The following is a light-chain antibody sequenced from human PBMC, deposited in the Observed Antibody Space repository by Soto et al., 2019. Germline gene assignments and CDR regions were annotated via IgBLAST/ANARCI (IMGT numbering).Light chain of an antibody. V-gene: IGKV1-27*01. CDR3: QKYNSAPFT. CDR1: QGITNS. CDR2: AAS. Sequence: DIQMTQSPSSLSASVGDRVTITCRASQGITNSLAWYQQKPGKIPQLLIYAASTLQSGVPSRFSGSGSGTDFNLTISSRQPENVATYYCQKYNSAPFTFGPGTKVDIK. J-gene: IGKJ3*01.